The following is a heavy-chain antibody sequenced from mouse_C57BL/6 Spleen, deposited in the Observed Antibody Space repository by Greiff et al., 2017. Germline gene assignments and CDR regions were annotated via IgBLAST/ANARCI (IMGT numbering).Heavy chain of an antibody. CDR1: GYSFTGYY. CDR3: ARGATGTGDY. D-gene: IGHD4-1*01. J-gene: IGHJ2*01. CDR2: INPSTGGT. Sequence: EVQLQQSGPELVKPGASVKISCKASGYSFTGYYMNWVKQSPEKSLEWIGEINPSTGGTTYNQKFKAKATLTVDKSSSTAYMQPKSLTSEDSAVYYCARGATGTGDYWGQGTTLTVSS. V-gene: IGHV1-42*01.